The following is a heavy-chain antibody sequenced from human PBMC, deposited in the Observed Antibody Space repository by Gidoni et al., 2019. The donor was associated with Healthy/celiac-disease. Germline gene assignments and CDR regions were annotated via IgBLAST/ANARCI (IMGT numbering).Heavy chain of an antibody. J-gene: IGHJ4*02. CDR1: GLSFSEQS. D-gene: IGHD3-10*01. CDR3: SKRGSTSDYFDY. CDR2: VRNKTYGETT. V-gene: IGHV3-49*03. Sequence: EVQLVEAGGGLVQPGRSLRLSCTTSGLSFSEQSVGWFRQAPGKGLGWVGFVRNKTYGETTEYAASVKGRFTVSRDDSKNIAYLQMISLKTEDTAVYYCSKRGSTSDYFDYWGQGTLVTVSS.